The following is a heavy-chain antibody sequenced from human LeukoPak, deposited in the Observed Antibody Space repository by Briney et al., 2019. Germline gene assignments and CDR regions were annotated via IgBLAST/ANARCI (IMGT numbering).Heavy chain of an antibody. CDR2: IKQDGSEK. V-gene: IGHV3-7*01. J-gene: IGHJ4*02. Sequence: GGSLRLSCAASGFTFSNAWMSWVRQAPGKGLEWVANIKQDGSEKYYVDSVKGRFTISRDNAKNSLYLQMNSLRAEDTAVYYCASYYSSGWYRVDYWGQGTLVTVSS. D-gene: IGHD6-19*01. CDR1: GFTFSNAW. CDR3: ASYYSSGWYRVDY.